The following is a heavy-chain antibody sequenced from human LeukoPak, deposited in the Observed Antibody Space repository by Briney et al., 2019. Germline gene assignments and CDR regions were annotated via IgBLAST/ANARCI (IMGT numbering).Heavy chain of an antibody. J-gene: IGHJ5*02. D-gene: IGHD3-10*01. CDR2: IYYGGST. V-gene: IGHV4-31*03. CDR3: ARGPTFYGSGSFDP. Sequence: PSETLSLTCTVSGGSISSGGYYWSWIRQHPGKGLEWIGYIYYGGSTYYNPSLKSRVTISVDTSKNQFSLKLSPVTAADTAVYYCARGPTFYGSGSFDPWGQGTLVTVSS. CDR1: GGSISSGGYY.